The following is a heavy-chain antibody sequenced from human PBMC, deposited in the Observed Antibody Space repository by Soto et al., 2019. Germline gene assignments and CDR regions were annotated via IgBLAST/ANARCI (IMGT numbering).Heavy chain of an antibody. CDR1: GVSINRGDYY. Sequence: QVRLQESGPKLVRPSQTLSLTCSVSGVSINRGDYYWSWIRQSPGRGLEWIGSIYYNGDTNYNPSLGSRVTMCLETTKKQFFLDPQSVGAAAWAVCFCAREGGYFVQVPYYWGQGTLITVSS. CDR3: AREGGYFVQVPYY. D-gene: IGHD3-9*01. J-gene: IGHJ4*02. V-gene: IGHV4-30-4*01. CDR2: IYYNGDT.